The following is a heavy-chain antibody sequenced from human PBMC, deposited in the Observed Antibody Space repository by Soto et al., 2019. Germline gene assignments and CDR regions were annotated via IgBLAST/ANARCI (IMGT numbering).Heavy chain of an antibody. Sequence: SETLSLTCTISSHSIISTRYYWASNRQPPGKGLEWIGSISYSGSTYYNPSLKSRVTMSVDTSKNQFSLKLSSVTAADTAVYYCARLHGYCISTSCYGYYGMDVWGQGTTVT. CDR2: ISYSGST. CDR1: SHSIISTRYY. J-gene: IGHJ6*02. D-gene: IGHD2-2*01. CDR3: ARLHGYCISTSCYGYYGMDV. V-gene: IGHV4-39*01.